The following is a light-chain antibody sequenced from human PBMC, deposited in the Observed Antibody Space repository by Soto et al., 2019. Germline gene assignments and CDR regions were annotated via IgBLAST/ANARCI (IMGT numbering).Light chain of an antibody. V-gene: IGKV3-15*01. CDR1: QSVSSN. Sequence: EIVMTQSPATLSGSPGERATLSCRASQSVSSNLAWYQQKLGQAPRLLIYGASSRATGIPVRFSGSGSGTEFTLTIRSLQSEDFAVYYCHQYNNWPQTFGQGTKVDIK. J-gene: IGKJ1*01. CDR2: GAS. CDR3: HQYNNWPQT.